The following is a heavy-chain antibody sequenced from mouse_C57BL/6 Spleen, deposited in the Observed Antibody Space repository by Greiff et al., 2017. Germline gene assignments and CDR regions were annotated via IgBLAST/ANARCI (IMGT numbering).Heavy chain of an antibody. V-gene: IGHV1-52*01. D-gene: IGHD1-1*01. CDR3: ARSHYGSSYFDY. CDR1: GYTFTSSW. CDR2: IDPSDSET. J-gene: IGHJ2*01. Sequence: VQLQQPGAELVRPGSSVKLSCKASGYTFTSSWMHWVKQRPIQGLEWIGNIDPSDSETHYNQKFKDKATLTVDKSSSTAYMQLSSLTSEDSAVYFCARSHYGSSYFDYWGQGTTLTVSS.